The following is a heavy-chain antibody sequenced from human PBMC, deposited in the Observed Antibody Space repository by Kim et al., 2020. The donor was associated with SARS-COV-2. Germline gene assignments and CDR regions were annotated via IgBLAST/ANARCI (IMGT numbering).Heavy chain of an antibody. V-gene: IGHV3-33*01. CDR3: ARDLSKTRYFDY. Sequence: YNVDSVKGRFTIPRDNSKDTLYLQMNSLRAEDTAVYYCARDLSKTRYFDYWGQGTLVTVSS. D-gene: IGHD4-17*01. J-gene: IGHJ4*02.